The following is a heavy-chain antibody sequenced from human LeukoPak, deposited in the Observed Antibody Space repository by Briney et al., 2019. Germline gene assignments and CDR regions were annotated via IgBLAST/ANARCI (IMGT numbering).Heavy chain of an antibody. CDR1: GYIFTSYA. D-gene: IGHD6-6*01. V-gene: IGHV7-4-1*02. CDR2: INTYTGAP. J-gene: IGHJ4*02. Sequence: GASVKVSCKASGYIFTSYAINWVRQAPGQGLEWVGWINTYTGAPTYAQGFTGRFVFSLDTSVSTVYLQINSLKAEDTAIYYCAIIVPPFDYWGQGTLVTVSS. CDR3: AIIVPPFDY.